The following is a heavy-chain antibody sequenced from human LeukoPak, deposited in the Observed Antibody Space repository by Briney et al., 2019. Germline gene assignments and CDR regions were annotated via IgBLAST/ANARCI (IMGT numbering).Heavy chain of an antibody. CDR2: LSGSVAST. Sequence: GGSLRLSCAASGFTFTNYGMSWVRQAPGKGLEWVSALSGSVASTYYADSVKGRFTISRDNSKNTLYLQMNSLRAEDTAVYYCARDPPYCSSTSCYPLYYFDYWGQGTLVTVSS. J-gene: IGHJ4*02. CDR3: ARDPPYCSSTSCYPLYYFDY. CDR1: GFTFTNYG. V-gene: IGHV3-23*01. D-gene: IGHD2-2*01.